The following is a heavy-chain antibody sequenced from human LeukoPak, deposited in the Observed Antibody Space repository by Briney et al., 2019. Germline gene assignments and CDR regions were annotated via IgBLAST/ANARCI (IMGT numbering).Heavy chain of an antibody. CDR2: ISGSSNTI. J-gene: IGHJ1*01. V-gene: IGHV3-48*01. Sequence: GGSLRLSCAASGFTFSTYSMNWVRQAPGKELEWVSYISGSSNTIYYADSVKGRFTISRDNAKNSLYLQMNSLRAEDTAVYYCARHGLYDSSDYWTFQHWGQGTLVTVSS. D-gene: IGHD3-22*01. CDR3: ARHGLYDSSDYWTFQH. CDR1: GFTFSTYS.